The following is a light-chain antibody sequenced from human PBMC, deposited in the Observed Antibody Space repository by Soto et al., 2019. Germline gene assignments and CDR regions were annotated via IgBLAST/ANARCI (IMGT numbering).Light chain of an antibody. CDR3: AAWVGNLYV. CDR2: SNS. V-gene: IGLV1-44*01. CDR1: SSNSGTNT. Sequence: QSVLTQRPSVCGTPGQTVTISCSRGSSNSGTNTVDWYQHLPGMAPKLLIYSNSQRPLGVPVRFSGTSASLAISGLQSDDEGDYYCAAWVGNLYVFGSGTKVTVL. J-gene: IGLJ1*01.